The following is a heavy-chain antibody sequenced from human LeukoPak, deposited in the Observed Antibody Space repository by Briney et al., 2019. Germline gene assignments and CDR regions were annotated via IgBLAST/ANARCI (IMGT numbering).Heavy chain of an antibody. CDR1: GGSISSGSYY. CDR3: ARDFWSGYLDY. CDR2: IYTSGST. J-gene: IGHJ4*02. D-gene: IGHD3-3*01. V-gene: IGHV4-61*02. Sequence: PSETLSLTCTVSGGSISSGSYYWSWIRQPAGTGLEWIGRIYTSGSTNYNPSLKSRVTISVDTSKNQFSLKLSSVTAADTAVYYCARDFWSGYLDYWGQGTLVTVSS.